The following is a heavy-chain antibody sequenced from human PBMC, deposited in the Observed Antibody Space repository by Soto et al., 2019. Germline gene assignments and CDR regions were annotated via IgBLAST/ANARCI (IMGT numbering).Heavy chain of an antibody. V-gene: IGHV1-69*02. CDR2: IIPILGIA. Sequence: QVQLVQSGAEVKKPGSSVKVSCKASGGTFSSYTISWVRQAPGQGLEWMGRIIPILGIANYAQKFQGRVTITADKSTSTAYMELSSLRSEDTAVYYWARANDIVVVPAAMALDYWGQGTLVTVSS. CDR3: ARANDIVVVPAAMALDY. CDR1: GGTFSSYT. J-gene: IGHJ4*02. D-gene: IGHD2-2*01.